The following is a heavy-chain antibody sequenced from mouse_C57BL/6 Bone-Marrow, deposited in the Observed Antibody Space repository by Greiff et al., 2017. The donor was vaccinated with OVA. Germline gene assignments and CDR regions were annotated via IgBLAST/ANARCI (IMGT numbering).Heavy chain of an antibody. CDR3: TRGNITLDY. V-gene: IGHV5-9-1*02. D-gene: IGHD1-1*01. CDR1: GFTFSSYA. CDR2: ISSGGDYT. Sequence: EVKLVESGEGLVKPGGSLKLSCAASGFTFSSYAMSWVRQTPEKRLEWVAYISSGGDYTYYADTVKGRFTISRDNARNTLYLQMSSLKSEDTAMYYCTRGNITLDYWGQGTTLTVSS. J-gene: IGHJ2*01.